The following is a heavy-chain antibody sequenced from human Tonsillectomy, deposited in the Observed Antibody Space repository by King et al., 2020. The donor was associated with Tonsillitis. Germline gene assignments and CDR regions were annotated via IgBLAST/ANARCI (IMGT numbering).Heavy chain of an antibody. Sequence: VQLVESGGGVVQPGRSLSLSCAASAFTFSSFAMHWVRQAPGKGLEWVALISHDGTNKYYADSVKGRFTISRDNFKNTLHLQMSSLRAEDTAVYCCARAMPGMDVWGQGTTVTVSS. CDR3: ARAMPGMDV. V-gene: IGHV3-30-3*01. CDR2: ISHDGTNK. J-gene: IGHJ6*02. CDR1: AFTFSSFA. D-gene: IGHD2-2*01.